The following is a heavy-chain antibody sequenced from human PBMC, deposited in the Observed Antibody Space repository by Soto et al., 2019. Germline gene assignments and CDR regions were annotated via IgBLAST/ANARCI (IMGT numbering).Heavy chain of an antibody. J-gene: IGHJ5*02. V-gene: IGHV1-2*02. CDR3: ARDRLLAATPNRVNWFNP. CDR2: INPNSGGT. Sequence: SVKDSCRASGYTFTAYYMHWVRQAPVQGLEWMGWINPNSGGTNYAQKFQGRVTMTRDTSISTAYMELSRLRSDDTAVYYCARDRLLAATPNRVNWFNPWAQATLVTFSS. D-gene: IGHD2-15*01. CDR1: GYTFTAYY.